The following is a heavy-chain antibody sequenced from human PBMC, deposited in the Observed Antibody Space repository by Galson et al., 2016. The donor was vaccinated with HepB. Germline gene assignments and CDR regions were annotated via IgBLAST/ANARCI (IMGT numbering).Heavy chain of an antibody. CDR2: MANRGNYI. D-gene: IGHD3-22*01. Sequence: SLRLSCAASGFNFGFYSMSWVRQAPGKGLEWTSYMANRGNYIYYADSVKGRFTISRDNAMNSSFLQMNSLRDEETAVYYCARVRNYHDGSGADYYYYMDVWGQGTMVTVSS. CDR1: GFNFGFYS. CDR3: ARVRNYHDGSGADYYYYMDV. J-gene: IGHJ6*03. V-gene: IGHV3-48*02.